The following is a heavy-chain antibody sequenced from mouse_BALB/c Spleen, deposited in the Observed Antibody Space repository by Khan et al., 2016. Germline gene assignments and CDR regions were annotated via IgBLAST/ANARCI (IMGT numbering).Heavy chain of an antibody. V-gene: IGHV1-7*01. CDR3: AGAYYDGSSCRYFDV. CDR2: INPSTGYT. J-gene: IGHJ1*01. CDR1: GYTFTSYW. Sequence: QGQLKQSGAELAKPGASVKMSCKASGYTFTSYWMHWVKQSPGQGLEWIGYINPSTGYTEYTQKFKDKATLTADKSSSTAYMQLSSLRSEDSAVDYCAGAYYDGSSCRYFDVWGAGTTVTVTS. D-gene: IGHD1-1*01.